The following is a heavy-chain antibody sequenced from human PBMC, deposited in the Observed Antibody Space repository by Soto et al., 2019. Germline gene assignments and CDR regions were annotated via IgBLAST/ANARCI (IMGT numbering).Heavy chain of an antibody. CDR3: AREKVGTTFFDK. CDR1: GFAISRGYY. J-gene: IGHJ4*01. V-gene: IGHV4-38-2*02. Sequence: PWETLSLTCNVSGFAISRGYYWSWVRQPPGKGLEWIGSIYPSVSSYHNPSLESRLTLSIDTSKNQFTLKLASVTAADTALYYCAREKVGTTFFDKWGHGTQVTVS. D-gene: IGHD1-1*01. CDR2: IYPSVSS.